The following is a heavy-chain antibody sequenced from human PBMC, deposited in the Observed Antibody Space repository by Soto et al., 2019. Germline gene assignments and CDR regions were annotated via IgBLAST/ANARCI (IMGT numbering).Heavy chain of an antibody. CDR1: GGSISSYY. J-gene: IGHJ5*02. CDR2: IYYSGST. Sequence: SETLSLTCTVSGGSISSYYWSWIRQPPGKGLEWIGYIYYSGSTNYNPSLKSRVTISVDTSKNQFSLKLSSVTAADTAVYYCARDLLVVPAAPGDWFDPWCQGTRVTVSS. V-gene: IGHV4-59*01. D-gene: IGHD2-2*01. CDR3: ARDLLVVPAAPGDWFDP.